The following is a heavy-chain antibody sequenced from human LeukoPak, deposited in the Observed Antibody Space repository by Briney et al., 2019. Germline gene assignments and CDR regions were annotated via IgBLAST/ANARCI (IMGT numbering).Heavy chain of an antibody. CDR2: IYYSGST. CDR3: ARVPSSSSWYQNWFDP. Sequence: SETLSLTCAVYGGSFSGYYWSWIRQPPGKGLEWIGYIYYSGSTNYNPSLKSRVTISVDTSKNQFSLKLSSVTAADTAVYYCARVPSSSSWYQNWFDPWGQGTLVTVSS. CDR1: GGSFSGYY. J-gene: IGHJ5*02. D-gene: IGHD6-13*01. V-gene: IGHV4-59*01.